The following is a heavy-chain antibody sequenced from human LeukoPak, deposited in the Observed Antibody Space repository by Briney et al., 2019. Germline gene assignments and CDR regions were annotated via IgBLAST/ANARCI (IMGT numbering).Heavy chain of an antibody. CDR2: ISSSGSTI. V-gene: IGHV3-48*03. CDR1: GFTFSSYE. Sequence: GGSLRLSCAASGFTFSSYEMNWVRQAPGKGLEWVSYISSSGSTIYYADSVKGRFTISRDNDKNSLYLQMNSLRAEDTAVYYCAELGITMIGGVWGKGATVTISS. D-gene: IGHD3-10*02. J-gene: IGHJ6*04. CDR3: AELGITMIGGV.